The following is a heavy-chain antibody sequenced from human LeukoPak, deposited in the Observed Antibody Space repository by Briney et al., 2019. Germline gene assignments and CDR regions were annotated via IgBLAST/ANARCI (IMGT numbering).Heavy chain of an antibody. CDR1: GYTFTSYA. J-gene: IGHJ2*01. Sequence: ASVKVSCKASGYTFTSYAMNWVRQAPGQRLEWMGWINAGNGNTKYSQEFQGRVTITRDTSASTAYMELSSLKSEDMAVYYCARGPNSPATAYWYFDLWGRGTLVTVSS. D-gene: IGHD4-17*01. V-gene: IGHV1-3*03. CDR3: ARGPNSPATAYWYFDL. CDR2: INAGNGNT.